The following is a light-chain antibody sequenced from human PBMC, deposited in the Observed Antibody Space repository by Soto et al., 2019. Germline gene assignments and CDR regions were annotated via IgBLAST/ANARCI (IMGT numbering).Light chain of an antibody. Sequence: EIVLTQSPGTLSLSPGERATLSCRASQSVSSSYLAWYQQKPGQAPRLLIYGASTRATGIPDRFSGSGSETDFTLTISRLEPEDFAVYYCQHYGKTCGRGPKVEIK. J-gene: IGKJ1*01. V-gene: IGKV3-20*01. CDR3: QHYGKT. CDR1: QSVSSSY. CDR2: GAS.